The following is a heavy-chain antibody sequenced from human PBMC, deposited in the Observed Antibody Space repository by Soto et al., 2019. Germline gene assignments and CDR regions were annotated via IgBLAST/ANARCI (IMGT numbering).Heavy chain of an antibody. CDR2: LSSSSYT. Sequence: QVQLVESGGGLVEPGGSLRLSCAASGFTFSDYYMSWIRQAPGKGLEWISYLSSSSYTNYADSVKGRFTISRDNAKNSLYLQMNSLRAEDTAVYYCASPHYSGSFGTFDYWGQGTLVTVSS. CDR3: ASPHYSGSFGTFDY. CDR1: GFTFSDYY. V-gene: IGHV3-11*06. J-gene: IGHJ4*02. D-gene: IGHD3-10*01.